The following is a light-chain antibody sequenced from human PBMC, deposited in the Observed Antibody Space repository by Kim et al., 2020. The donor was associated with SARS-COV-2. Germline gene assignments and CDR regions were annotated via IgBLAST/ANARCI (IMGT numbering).Light chain of an antibody. V-gene: IGKV4-1*01. J-gene: IGKJ4*01. CDR1: QSILYSSNNKND. CDR3: QQYYRTPLT. CDR2: WAS. Sequence: ATINCKSSQSILYSSNNKNDLAWYQQKPGQPPKLLIYWASTRESGVPDRFSGSGSGTDFTLTISSLQAEDVAVYYCQQYYRTPLTFGGGTKVDIK.